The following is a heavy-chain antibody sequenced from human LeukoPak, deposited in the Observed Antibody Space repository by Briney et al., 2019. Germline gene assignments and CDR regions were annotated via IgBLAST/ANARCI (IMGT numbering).Heavy chain of an antibody. CDR3: ARGGWTLRYFDWLLY. CDR1: EFTFSSYW. D-gene: IGHD3-9*01. CDR2: IKQDGSEK. V-gene: IGHV3-7*01. Sequence: GGSLRLSCAASEFTFSSYWMSWVRQAPGKGLEWVANIKQDGSEKYYVDSVKGRFTISRDNAKNSLYLQMNSLRAEDTAVYYCARGGWTLRYFDWLLYWGQGTLVTVSS. J-gene: IGHJ4*02.